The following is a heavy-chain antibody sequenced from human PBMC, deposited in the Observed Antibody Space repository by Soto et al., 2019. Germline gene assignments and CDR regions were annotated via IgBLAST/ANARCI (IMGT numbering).Heavy chain of an antibody. V-gene: IGHV4-31*03. Sequence: QVQLQESGPGLVKPSQTLSLTCTVSGGSISSGGYYWSWIRQHPGKGLEWIGYIYYSGSTYYNPSLKSRVXXXVDTXXNXXXXXXXXXTAXXTXXXXXXXXDXXXSRGFQHWGQGTLVTVSS. CDR3: XXXXDXXXSRGFQH. D-gene: IGHD2-21*02. CDR1: GGSISSGGYY. J-gene: IGHJ1*01. CDR2: IYYSGST.